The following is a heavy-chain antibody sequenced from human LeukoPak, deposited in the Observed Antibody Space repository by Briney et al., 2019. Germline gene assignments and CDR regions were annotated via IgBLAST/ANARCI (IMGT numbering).Heavy chain of an antibody. CDR3: AKDRGQIYYNYYMDV. V-gene: IGHV3-66*01. D-gene: IGHD3-10*01. J-gene: IGHJ6*03. Sequence: GGSLRLSCAASGFTVSTNYMSWVRQAPGKGLEWVSLIYSGGGTYYADSVKGRFTISRDNSKNTLYLQMNSLRAEDTAVYYCAKDRGQIYYNYYMDVWGKGTTVTVSS. CDR2: IYSGGGT. CDR1: GFTVSTNY.